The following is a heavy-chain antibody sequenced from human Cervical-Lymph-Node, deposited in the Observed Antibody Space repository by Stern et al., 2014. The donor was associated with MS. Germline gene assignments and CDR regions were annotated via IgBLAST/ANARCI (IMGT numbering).Heavy chain of an antibody. D-gene: IGHD2-2*01. Sequence: QLVQSGAEVKKPGSSVKVSCKASGGTLRTYAISWVRQAPGQGLEWMGGIIPIFDTSSYAQKFQGRLTITADESTTTAYMELSSLRSEDTAVYFCARGIVVVPATYYFDSWGQGTLVTVSS. J-gene: IGHJ4*02. V-gene: IGHV1-69*01. CDR3: ARGIVVVPATYYFDS. CDR2: IIPIFDTS. CDR1: GGTLRTYA.